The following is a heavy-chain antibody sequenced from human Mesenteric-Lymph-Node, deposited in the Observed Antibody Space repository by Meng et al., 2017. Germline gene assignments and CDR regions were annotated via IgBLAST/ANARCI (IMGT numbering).Heavy chain of an antibody. CDR2: IIPIFGTA. V-gene: IGHV1-69*06. CDR1: GGTFSSYA. J-gene: IGHJ4*02. Sequence: SVKVSCKASGGTFSSYAISWVRQAPGQGLEWMGGIIPIFGTANYAQKFQGRVTITADKSTSTAYMELSSLRSEDTAVYYCAESVGAVGAGPLDYWDQGTLVTVSS. D-gene: IGHD1-26*01. CDR3: AESVGAVGAGPLDY.